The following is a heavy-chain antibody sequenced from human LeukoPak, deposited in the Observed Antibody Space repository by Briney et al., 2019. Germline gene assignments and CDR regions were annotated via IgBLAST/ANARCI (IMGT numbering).Heavy chain of an antibody. CDR1: GDSIRSYY. V-gene: IGHV4-39*01. D-gene: IGHD4-11*01. J-gene: IGHJ5*02. Sequence: KPSETLSLTCTVAGDSIRSYYWSWIRQPPGKGLEWIGSIYYSGSTYYNPSLKSRVTISVDTSKNQFSLRLSSVTAADTAVYYCARLTTAAVSWGQGTLVTVSS. CDR2: IYYSGST. CDR3: ARLTTAAVS.